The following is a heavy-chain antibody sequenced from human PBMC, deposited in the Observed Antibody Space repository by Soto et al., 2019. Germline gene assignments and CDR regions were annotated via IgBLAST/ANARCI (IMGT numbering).Heavy chain of an antibody. CDR1: GYTFTSYG. D-gene: IGHD3-10*01. CDR3: ARDPGTRSDY. CDR2: ISAYNGNT. J-gene: IGHJ4*02. V-gene: IGHV1-18*01. Sequence: QVQLVQSGAEVKKPGASVKVSCKASGYTFTSYGISWVRQAPGQGLEWMGWISAYNGNTNYAKKLQGRVTMTTDTLTSKAYSEVRSLKSDDTAVYYCARDPGTRSDYWGQGTLVTVSS.